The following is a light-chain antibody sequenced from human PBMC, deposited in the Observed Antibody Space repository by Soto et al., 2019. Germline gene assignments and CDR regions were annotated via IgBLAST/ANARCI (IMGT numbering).Light chain of an antibody. CDR1: QSVSSY. CDR3: QQRSHWPQT. Sequence: EIVLTHSPATLSLSPGERATLSCRASQSVSSYLAWYQQKPGQAPRLLIYDASNRATGIPARFSGSGSGTDFTLTISSLEPEDFAVYYCQQRSHWPQTFGQGTKVEIK. J-gene: IGKJ1*01. V-gene: IGKV3-11*01. CDR2: DAS.